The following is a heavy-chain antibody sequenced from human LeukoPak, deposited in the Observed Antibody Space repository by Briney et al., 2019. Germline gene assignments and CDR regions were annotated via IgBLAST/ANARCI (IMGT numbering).Heavy chain of an antibody. CDR1: GFSFSTYA. CDR2: ISAGGATI. CDR3: AKTTGPATTVTSSGYMDV. V-gene: IGHV3-23*01. D-gene: IGHD4-11*01. Sequence: GGSLRLSCAASGFSFSTYAMSWVRQAPGKGLEWVSAISAGGATIYYADSVKGRFTVSRDNSKNTLYLQVNNPRAEDSAVYYCAKTTGPATTVTSSGYMDVWGKGTTVTVSS. J-gene: IGHJ6*03.